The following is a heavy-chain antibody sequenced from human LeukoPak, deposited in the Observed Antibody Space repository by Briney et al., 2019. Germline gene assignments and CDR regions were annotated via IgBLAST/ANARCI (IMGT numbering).Heavy chain of an antibody. CDR2: IYPDDSDT. V-gene: IGHV5-51*01. Sequence: GESLKISCKGSGYSFSSYWIGWVRQMPGKGLEWMGIIYPDDSDTRYSPSFQGQVTISADKSISTAYLQWSSLEASDTAMYFCARLPYFDSSGPYSRAFDYWGQGTLVTVSS. CDR3: ARLPYFDSSGPYSRAFDY. J-gene: IGHJ4*02. CDR1: GYSFSSYW. D-gene: IGHD3-22*01.